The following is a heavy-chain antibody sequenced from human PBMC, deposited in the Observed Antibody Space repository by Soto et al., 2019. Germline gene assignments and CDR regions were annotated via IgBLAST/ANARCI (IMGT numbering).Heavy chain of an antibody. CDR3: ATVPGDYIDYYYYYMDV. J-gene: IGHJ6*03. CDR2: ISGSGGST. V-gene: IGHV3-23*01. Sequence: GGSLRLSCAASGFTFSSYAMSWVRQAPGKGLEWVSAISGSGGSTYYADSVKGRFTISRDNSKNTLYLQMNSLRAEDTAVYYCATVPGDYIDYYYYYMDVWGKGTTVTVSS. D-gene: IGHD4-17*01. CDR1: GFTFSSYA.